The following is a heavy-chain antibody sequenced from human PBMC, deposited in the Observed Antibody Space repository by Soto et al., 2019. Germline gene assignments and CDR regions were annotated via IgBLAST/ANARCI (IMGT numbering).Heavy chain of an antibody. CDR3: ARDPLRWLQLPWYFDL. D-gene: IGHD5-12*01. Sequence: QVQLVQSGAEVKKPGASVKVSCKASGYTFTSYGISWVRQAPGKGLGGLGWISAYNGNTNYAQKLQGRVTRTTDTSTSTAYMELRSLRSDDTAVYYCARDPLRWLQLPWYFDLWGRGTLVTVSS. J-gene: IGHJ2*01. CDR1: GYTFTSYG. CDR2: ISAYNGNT. V-gene: IGHV1-18*01.